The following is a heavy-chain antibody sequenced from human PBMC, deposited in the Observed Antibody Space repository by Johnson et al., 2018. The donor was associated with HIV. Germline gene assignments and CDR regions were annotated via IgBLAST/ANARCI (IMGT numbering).Heavy chain of an antibody. Sequence: LQLVESGGGLVQPAGSLSLSCASSAFSVNSNYLSWVRQAPGRGLAWVSGTYDNGNIIIYADSVKGRFTISRDNAKNTLYLHMNSLRAEDTAVYYCAREVDGFDIWGQGTMVTVSS. CDR3: AREVDGFDI. CDR1: AFSVNSNY. CDR2: TYDNGNII. V-gene: IGHV3-74*01. J-gene: IGHJ3*02.